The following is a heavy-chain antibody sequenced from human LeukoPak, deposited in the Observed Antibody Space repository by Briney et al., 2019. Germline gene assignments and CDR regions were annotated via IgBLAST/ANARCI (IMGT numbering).Heavy chain of an antibody. CDR1: GFTFSSYS. Sequence: GGSLRLSCAASGFTFSSYSMNWVRQAPGKGLEWVSPISSSSSYIYYADSVKGRFTISRDNAKNSLYLQMNSLRAEDTAVYYCARDRSLELGFDYWGQGTLVTVSS. V-gene: IGHV3-21*01. CDR3: ARDRSLELGFDY. CDR2: ISSSSSYI. D-gene: IGHD1-7*01. J-gene: IGHJ4*02.